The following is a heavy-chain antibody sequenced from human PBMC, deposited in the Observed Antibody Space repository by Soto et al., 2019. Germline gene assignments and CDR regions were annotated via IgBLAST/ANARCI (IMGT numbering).Heavy chain of an antibody. J-gene: IGHJ6*02. D-gene: IGHD3-3*01. Sequence: GGSLRLSCAASGFTFSNAWMNWVRQAPGKGLEWVGRIKSKTDGGTTDYAAPVKGRFTISRDDSKNTLYLQMNSLKTEDTAVYYCTYSEGFLEWLLLDYYGMDVWGQGTTVTVSS. CDR3: TYSEGFLEWLLLDYYGMDV. V-gene: IGHV3-15*07. CDR2: IKSKTDGGTT. CDR1: GFTFSNAW.